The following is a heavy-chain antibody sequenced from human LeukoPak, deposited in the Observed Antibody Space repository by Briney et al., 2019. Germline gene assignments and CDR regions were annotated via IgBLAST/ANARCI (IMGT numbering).Heavy chain of an antibody. D-gene: IGHD2-21*01. CDR1: GFTFSSYG. CDR2: IRYDGSNK. Sequence: PGGSLRLSCAASGFTFSSYGMHWVRQAPGKGLEWVAFIRYDGSNKYYADSVKGRFTISRDNSKNTLYLQMNSLRAEDTAVYYCXXAQFQSIGAFDIWGQGTMVTVSS. V-gene: IGHV3-30*02. CDR3: XXAQFQSIGAFDI. J-gene: IGHJ3*02.